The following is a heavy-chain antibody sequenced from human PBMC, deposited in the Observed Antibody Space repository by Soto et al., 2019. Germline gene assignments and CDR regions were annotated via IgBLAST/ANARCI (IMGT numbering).Heavy chain of an antibody. CDR2: IYYSGST. V-gene: IGHV4-59*01. J-gene: IGHJ4*02. Sequence: SETLSLTSPVSGGSISSYYWSWIRQPPGKGLEWIGYIYYSGSTSYNPSLKSRVTISVDTSKNQFSLKVNSVTAADTAVYYCARESYYGSGATVVAYWGQGTLVTVSS. CDR3: ARESYYGSGATVVAY. CDR1: GGSISSYY. D-gene: IGHD3-10*01.